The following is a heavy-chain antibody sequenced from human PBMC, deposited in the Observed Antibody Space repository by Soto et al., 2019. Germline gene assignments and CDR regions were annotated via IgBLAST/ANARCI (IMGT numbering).Heavy chain of an antibody. CDR2: ISGSGFIT. CDR3: ARNFTQRGGMDV. D-gene: IGHD6-25*01. Sequence: GSLRLCCEASGFTFSTYAMTWVRQGPGQGLEWVAAISGSGFITYYADSVKGRFTISRDNSKNTLYLQMDSLTAEDTAIYYCARNFTQRGGMDVWGQGTTVTVSS. CDR1: GFTFSTYA. V-gene: IGHV3-23*01. J-gene: IGHJ6*02.